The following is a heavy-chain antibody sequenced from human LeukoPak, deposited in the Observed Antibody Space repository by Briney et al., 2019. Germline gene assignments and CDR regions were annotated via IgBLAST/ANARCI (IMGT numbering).Heavy chain of an antibody. CDR3: AREGAIYGDYVNY. Sequence: GGSLRLSCAASGFTFSSYSMNWVRQAPGKGREGVSYISSSSGTRYYADSVKGRFTISRDNAKNSLYLQMNSLRAEDTAVYYCAREGAIYGDYVNYWGQGTLVTVSS. CDR1: GFTFSSYS. V-gene: IGHV3-48*01. J-gene: IGHJ4*02. CDR2: ISSSSGTR. D-gene: IGHD4-17*01.